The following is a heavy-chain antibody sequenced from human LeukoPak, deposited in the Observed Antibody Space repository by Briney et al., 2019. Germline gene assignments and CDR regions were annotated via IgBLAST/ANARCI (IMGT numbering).Heavy chain of an antibody. CDR3: AKASVVAATPDY. D-gene: IGHD2-15*01. CDR1: GFTFSSYG. V-gene: IGHV3-30*18. Sequence: PGRSLRLSCAASGFTFSSYGMHWVRQAPGKGLGWVAVISYDGSNKYYADSVKGRFTISRDNSKNTLYLQMNSLRAEDTAVHYCAKASVVAATPDYWGQGTLVTVSS. CDR2: ISYDGSNK. J-gene: IGHJ4*02.